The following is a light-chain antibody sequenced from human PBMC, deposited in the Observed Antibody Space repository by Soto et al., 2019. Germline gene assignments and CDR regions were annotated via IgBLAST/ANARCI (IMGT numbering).Light chain of an antibody. V-gene: IGKV3-20*01. J-gene: IGKJ1*01. CDR1: QSVDSSF. CDR3: QQYVSSVT. Sequence: EIVLTQSPGSLSLSPGERATLSCRASQSVDSSFFAWYQKKPGQAPRLLIYGASKRDTGIPDRFSGSGSGTDFTLTISSLEPEDFAVYYCQQYVSSVTFGQGTKVEIK. CDR2: GAS.